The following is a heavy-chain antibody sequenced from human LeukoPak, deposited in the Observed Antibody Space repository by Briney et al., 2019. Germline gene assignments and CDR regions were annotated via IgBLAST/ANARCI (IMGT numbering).Heavy chain of an antibody. Sequence: GGSLRLSCAASGFSFSSYWMHWVRQVPGKGLVWVSRISSDGSTTSYADSVKGRFTISRDNPKNTLYLQMNSLRPEDTAVYYCAKLLTYMSSSDYWGQGTLVTVSS. CDR2: ISSDGSTT. CDR3: AKLLTYMSSSDY. CDR1: GFSFSSYW. V-gene: IGHV3-74*01. D-gene: IGHD6-6*01. J-gene: IGHJ4*02.